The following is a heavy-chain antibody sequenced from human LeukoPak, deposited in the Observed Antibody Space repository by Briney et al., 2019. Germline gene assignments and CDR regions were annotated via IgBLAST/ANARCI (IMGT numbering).Heavy chain of an antibody. CDR2: IYTSGST. CDR1: GGSISSGSYY. CDR3: ARASYSYDINGWVPFDY. V-gene: IGHV4-61*02. Sequence: SETLSLACTVSGGSISSGSYYWSWIRQPAGKGLEWIGRIYTSGSTNYNPSLKSRVTISGDTSKNQFSLRLSSVTAADTAVYYCARASYSYDINGWVPFDYWGQGTLVTVSS. J-gene: IGHJ4*02. D-gene: IGHD3-22*01.